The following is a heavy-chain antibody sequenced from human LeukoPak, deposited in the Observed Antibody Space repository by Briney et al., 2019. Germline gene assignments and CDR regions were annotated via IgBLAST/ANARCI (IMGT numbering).Heavy chain of an antibody. V-gene: IGHV3-21*01. CDR2: ISSSSSYI. Sequence: GGSLRLFCAASGFTFSSYSMIWVRQAPGKGLEWVSSISSSSSYIYYADSVKGRLTISRDNAKNSLYLQMNSLRAEDTAVYYCARDGGAARLFDYWGQGTLVTVSS. D-gene: IGHD6-6*01. CDR3: ARDGGAARLFDY. CDR1: GFTFSSYS. J-gene: IGHJ4*02.